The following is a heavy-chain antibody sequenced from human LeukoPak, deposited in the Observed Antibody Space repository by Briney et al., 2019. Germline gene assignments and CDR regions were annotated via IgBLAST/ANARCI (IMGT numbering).Heavy chain of an antibody. Sequence: GGALRLSCAASGFTFSSFWMSWVRQASGKGLEWVGRIRSKAYSYATTYAASVKGRFTISRDDSKSTAYLQMNSLKTEDTAVYYCTSYGSGSYYRSDYWGQGTLVTVSS. V-gene: IGHV3-73*01. J-gene: IGHJ4*02. CDR3: TSYGSGSYYRSDY. CDR1: GFTFSSFW. CDR2: IRSKAYSYAT. D-gene: IGHD3-10*01.